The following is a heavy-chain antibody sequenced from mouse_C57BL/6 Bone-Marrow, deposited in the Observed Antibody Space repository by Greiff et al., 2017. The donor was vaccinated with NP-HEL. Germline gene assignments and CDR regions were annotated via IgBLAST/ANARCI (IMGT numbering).Heavy chain of an antibody. Sequence: QLQLKQPGAELVKPGASVKMSCKASGYTFTSYWITWVKQRPGQGLEWIGDIYPGSGSTNYNEKFKSKATLTVDTSSSTAYMQLSSLTSEDSAVYYCARCGAVVAPYWGQGTTLTVSS. CDR3: ARCGAVVAPY. J-gene: IGHJ2*01. CDR2: IYPGSGST. V-gene: IGHV1-55*01. CDR1: GYTFTSYW. D-gene: IGHD1-1*01.